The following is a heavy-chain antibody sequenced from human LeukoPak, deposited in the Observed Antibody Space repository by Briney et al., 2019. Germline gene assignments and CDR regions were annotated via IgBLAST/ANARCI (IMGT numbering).Heavy chain of an antibody. J-gene: IGHJ6*03. Sequence: GGSLRLSCAASGFTFSSYAMHWVRQAPGKGLEWEAVISYDGSNKYYADPVKGRFTISRDNSKNTLYLQMNSLRAEDTAVYYCARVLKVPAAMPGYYYYYMGVWGKGTTVTVSS. CDR2: ISYDGSNK. CDR3: ARVLKVPAAMPGYYYYYMGV. V-gene: IGHV3-30*04. CDR1: GFTFSSYA. D-gene: IGHD2-2*01.